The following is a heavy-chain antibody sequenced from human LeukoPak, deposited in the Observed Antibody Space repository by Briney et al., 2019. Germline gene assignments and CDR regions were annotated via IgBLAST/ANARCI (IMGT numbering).Heavy chain of an antibody. Sequence: ASVKVSCKVSGYTFAGYYMHWVRQAPGQGLEWMGWINPNSGGTNYAQKLQGRVTMTRDTSISTAYMELSRLRSDDTAVYYCARVDGDYDGNYYYYYGMDVWGQGTTVTVSS. J-gene: IGHJ6*02. CDR1: GYTFAGYY. D-gene: IGHD4-23*01. CDR2: INPNSGGT. V-gene: IGHV1-2*02. CDR3: ARVDGDYDGNYYYYYGMDV.